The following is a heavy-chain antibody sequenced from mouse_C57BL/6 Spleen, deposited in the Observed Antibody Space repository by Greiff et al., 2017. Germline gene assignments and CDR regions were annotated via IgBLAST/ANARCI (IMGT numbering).Heavy chain of an antibody. D-gene: IGHD1-1*01. J-gene: IGHJ4*01. CDR3: ARTPLYGSSYSYAMDY. CDR2: IDTSDSYT. V-gene: IGHV1-69*01. Sequence: QVQLQQPGAELVMPGASVKLSCKASGYTFTSYWMHWVKQRPGQGLEWIGEIDTSDSYTTYNQKFKGQSTLTVDKSSSTAYMQLSSLTSEDSAVYYCARTPLYGSSYSYAMDYWGQGTSVTVSS. CDR1: GYTFTSYW.